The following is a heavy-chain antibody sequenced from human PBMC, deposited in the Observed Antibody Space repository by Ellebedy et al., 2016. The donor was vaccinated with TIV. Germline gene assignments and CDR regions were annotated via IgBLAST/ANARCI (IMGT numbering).Heavy chain of an antibody. CDR3: ARDSKVGLPVHYYGMDV. CDR1: GYTFTSYG. V-gene: IGHV1-18*04. D-gene: IGHD1-26*01. J-gene: IGHJ6*02. Sequence: ASVKVSCKASGYTFTSYGISWVRQAPGQGLEWMGWISAYNGNTNYAQKLQGRVTTTTDTSTSTAYMELRSLRSDDTAVYYCARDSKVGLPVHYYGMDVWGQGTTVTVSS. CDR2: ISAYNGNT.